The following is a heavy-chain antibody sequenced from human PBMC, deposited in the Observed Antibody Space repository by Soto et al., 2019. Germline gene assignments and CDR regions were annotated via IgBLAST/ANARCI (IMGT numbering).Heavy chain of an antibody. CDR1: GFSLSANGVG. J-gene: IGHJ4*02. CDR3: AHAKPTGTSPYYFDY. V-gene: IGHV2-5*01. D-gene: IGHD3-10*01. Sequence: SGPTLVNPTETLTLTCAFSGFSLSANGVGVGWIRQRPGGALEWLAIIYLNDGTSIRPALXSRLSISKDTSKNQVVLTLSNMDPRDTGTYYCAHAKPTGTSPYYFDYWAQGILVTVSS. CDR2: IYLNDGT.